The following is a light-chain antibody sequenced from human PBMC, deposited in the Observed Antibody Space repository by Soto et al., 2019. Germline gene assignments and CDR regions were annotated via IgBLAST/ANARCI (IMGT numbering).Light chain of an antibody. CDR2: SNN. J-gene: IGLJ2*01. V-gene: IGLV1-44*01. Sequence: QSVLTQPPSASGTPGQRVTISCSGGSSNIGSNTVNWYQQLPGTAPNLLIYSNNQRPSGVPDRFSGSKSGTSASLAISGLQSEDEADYYCAAWDDSLNAVVFGGGTKLT. CDR1: SSNIGSNT. CDR3: AAWDDSLNAVV.